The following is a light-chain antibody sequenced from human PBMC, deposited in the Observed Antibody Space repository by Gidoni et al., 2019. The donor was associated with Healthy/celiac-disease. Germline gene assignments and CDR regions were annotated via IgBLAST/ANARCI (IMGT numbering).Light chain of an antibody. J-gene: IGKJ1*01. CDR2: AAS. Sequence: DIQMTQSPSSLYASVGDRVTITCRASQSISSYLHWYQQKPGKAPKLMIDAASSLQSGVPSRFSGSGSGTDFTLTISSLQPEDFATYYCQQSYSTSWTFGQGTKVEIK. V-gene: IGKV1-39*01. CDR3: QQSYSTSWT. CDR1: QSISSY.